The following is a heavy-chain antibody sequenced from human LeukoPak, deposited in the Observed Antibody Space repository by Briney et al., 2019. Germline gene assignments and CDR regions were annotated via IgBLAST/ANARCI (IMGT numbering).Heavy chain of an antibody. CDR2: VSGSGDGT. Sequence: GGSLRLSCAASGFTFTSYAMSWVRQTPGKGLEWVSSVSGSGDGTYYAHSVKGRFTISRDNSKKTLDLHMDSLRAEDTAVYYCAKERLGGNYVDYAVDYWGQGTMVAVSS. J-gene: IGHJ4*02. CDR3: AKERLGGNYVDYAVDY. D-gene: IGHD4-17*01. CDR1: GFTFTSYA. V-gene: IGHV3-23*01.